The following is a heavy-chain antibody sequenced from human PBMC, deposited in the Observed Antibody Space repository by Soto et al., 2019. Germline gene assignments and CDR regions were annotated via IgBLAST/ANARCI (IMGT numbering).Heavy chain of an antibody. D-gene: IGHD6-13*01. V-gene: IGHV4-39*01. CDR1: GGSISSSSYY. J-gene: IGHJ6*02. Sequence: SETLSLTCTVSGGSISSSSYYWGWIRQPPGKGLEWIGSIYYSGSTYYNPSLKSRVTISVDTSKNQFSLKLSSVTAADTAVYYCARLRGSSSWYYYYYGMDVWGQGTTVTVSS. CDR3: ARLRGSSSWYYYYYGMDV. CDR2: IYYSGST.